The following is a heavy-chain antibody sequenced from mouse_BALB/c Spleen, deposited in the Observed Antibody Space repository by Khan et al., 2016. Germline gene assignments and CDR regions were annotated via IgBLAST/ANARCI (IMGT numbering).Heavy chain of an antibody. CDR2: ITYSGST. J-gene: IGHJ3*01. CDR1: GYSITSDYA. V-gene: IGHV3-2*02. CDR3: ARSGFNLASFAY. Sequence: EVQLQESGPGLVRPSQSLSLTCAVTGYSITSDYAWNWIRQFPGNKLEWMGYITYSGSTTYHPSLRSRISVTRDTSKNQFFLQLSTVTTDDTATYYCARSGFNLASFAYWGQGTLVTVSA. D-gene: IGHD1-3*01.